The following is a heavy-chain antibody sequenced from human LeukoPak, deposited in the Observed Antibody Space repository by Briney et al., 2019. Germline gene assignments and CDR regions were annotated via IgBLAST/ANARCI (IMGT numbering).Heavy chain of an antibody. CDR3: ARTDLQWELLFAFDI. J-gene: IGHJ3*02. V-gene: IGHV3-48*03. D-gene: IGHD1-26*01. CDR1: GFTFSSYE. Sequence: GGSLRLSCAASGFTFSSYEMNWVRQAPGKGLEWVSYISSSGSTIYYADSVKGRFTISRDNSKNTLYLQMNSLRAEDTAVYYCARTDLQWELLFAFDIWGQGTMVTVSS. CDR2: ISSSGSTI.